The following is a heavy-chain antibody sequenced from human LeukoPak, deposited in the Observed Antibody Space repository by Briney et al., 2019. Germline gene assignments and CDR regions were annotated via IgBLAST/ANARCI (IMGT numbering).Heavy chain of an antibody. V-gene: IGHV3-30*04. CDR1: GFTFSSYA. D-gene: IGHD4-17*01. CDR2: ISNDGSNK. CDR3: ARGSKSYGDYIRSRIYYIDY. Sequence: PGGSLRLSWAASGFTFSSYAMNWVRQAPGKGLEWVAVISNDGSNKYYADSVKGRFTISRDNSKNTLYLQMNSLRGEDTAVYYCARGSKSYGDYIRSRIYYIDYWGQGTLVTVSS. J-gene: IGHJ4*02.